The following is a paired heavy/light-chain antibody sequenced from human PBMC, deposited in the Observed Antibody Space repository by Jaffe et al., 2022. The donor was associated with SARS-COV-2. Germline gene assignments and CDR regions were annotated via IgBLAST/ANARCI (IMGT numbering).Light chain of an antibody. J-gene: IGKJ1*01. CDR1: QSIGKY. CDR2: GAT. V-gene: IGKV1-39*01. Sequence: DIQMTQSPSSLSASVGDRVTITCRASQSIGKYLNWYQHKPGKAPKVLISGATRLQGGVPSRFSGGGSETDFTLTISTLQPEDFATYFCQQSYSIPWTLGQGTKVEIK. CDR3: QQSYSIPWT.
Heavy chain of an antibody. Sequence: QVQLQESGPGLVRPSETLSLTCSVSGGSITNNYWNWFRQTPGKGLEWIGHIYNSGSTNYNPSLNSRLSMSVDTSKNDFSLRLSSVTAADTAVYYCARSIVTSDNFVMDVWGQGTTVSVSS. J-gene: IGHJ6*02. CDR3: ARSIVTSDNFVMDV. CDR1: GGSITNNY. D-gene: IGHD4-17*01. CDR2: IYNSGST. V-gene: IGHV4-59*01.